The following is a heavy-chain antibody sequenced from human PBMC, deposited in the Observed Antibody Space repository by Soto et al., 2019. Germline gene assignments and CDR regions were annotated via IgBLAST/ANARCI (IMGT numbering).Heavy chain of an antibody. V-gene: IGHV3-15*01. CDR3: TTNRGEWYYFDY. J-gene: IGHJ4*02. CDR2: IKRKNDGVTS. Sequence: GGSLRLSCAASGFTFSNALMSWVRQSPGKGLEWVGRIKRKNDGVTSDYAAPVKGRFTISRDDSKNTLYLQVNSLKTEDTAVYYCTTNRGEWYYFDYWGQGTLVTVSS. D-gene: IGHD3-16*01. CDR1: GFTFSNAL.